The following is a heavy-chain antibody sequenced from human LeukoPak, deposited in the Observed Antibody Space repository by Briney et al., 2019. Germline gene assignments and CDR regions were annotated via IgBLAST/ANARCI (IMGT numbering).Heavy chain of an antibody. CDR3: ARPRAYSGSYYFDY. CDR1: GYSITSGYY. Sequence: SETLSLTCTASGYSITSGYYWGWIRQPPGKGLEWIGSIYHTGSTYYNPSLQSRVTISVDTSKNQFSLRLSSVTAADTAVYYCARPRAYSGSYYFDYWGQGTLVTVSS. CDR2: IYHTGST. D-gene: IGHD1-26*01. V-gene: IGHV4-38-2*02. J-gene: IGHJ4*02.